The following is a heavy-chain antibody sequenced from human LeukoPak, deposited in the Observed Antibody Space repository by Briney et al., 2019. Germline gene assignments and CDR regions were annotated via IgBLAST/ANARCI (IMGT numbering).Heavy chain of an antibody. CDR2: IYKIGTT. V-gene: IGHV4-59*02. CDR3: VISVGWQPDY. J-gene: IGHJ4*02. CDR1: GDSVTGYF. D-gene: IGHD2-15*01. Sequence: SETLSLTCTVFGDSVTGYFLNRVRQPPGKGLEWIGHIYKIGTTNYNPSLKSRLTISADTSKNQFSLQLMSVTAADTAVYYRVISVGWQPDYWGQGALVTVSS.